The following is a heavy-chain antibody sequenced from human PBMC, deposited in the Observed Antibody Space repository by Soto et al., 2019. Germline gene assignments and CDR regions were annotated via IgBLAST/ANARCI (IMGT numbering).Heavy chain of an antibody. J-gene: IGHJ5*02. CDR1: ADSITRFY. D-gene: IGHD1-26*01. Sequence: LSLTCTVSADSITRFYWTWMRQPPGKGLEWIGYIHYSGYTHYNASLKSRATLSVDTSKNQISLKLTSVTAADTAVYYCARRGVGAMLDPWGQGTLVTVSS. V-gene: IGHV4-59*01. CDR3: ARRGVGAMLDP. CDR2: IHYSGYT.